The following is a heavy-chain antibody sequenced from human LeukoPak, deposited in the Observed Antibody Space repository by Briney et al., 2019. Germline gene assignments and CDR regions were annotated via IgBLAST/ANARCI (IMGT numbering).Heavy chain of an antibody. CDR2: INHSGST. V-gene: IGHV4-34*01. D-gene: IGHD6-6*01. J-gene: IGHJ4*02. CDR1: GGSFSGYY. Sequence: SETLSLTCAVYGGSFSGYYWSWIRQPPGKGLEWIGEINHSGSTNYNPSLKNRVTISADTSKNQFSLKLSSVTAADTAVYYCARGRLVSSQPFDYWGQGTLVTVSS. CDR3: ARGRLVSSQPFDY.